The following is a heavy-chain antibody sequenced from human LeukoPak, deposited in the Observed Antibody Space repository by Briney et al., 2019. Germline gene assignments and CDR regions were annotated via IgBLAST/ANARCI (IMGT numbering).Heavy chain of an antibody. CDR1: GYRFTSYW. Sequence: GESLKISCKGSGYRFTSYWIGWVRQLPGKGLEWMGIIYPGDSDTRYSPSFQGQVTISADKSISTAYLQWSSLKASDTAMYYCARPATTRKNAFDIWGQGTMVTVSS. J-gene: IGHJ3*02. CDR3: ARPATTRKNAFDI. V-gene: IGHV5-51*01. CDR2: IYPGDSDT. D-gene: IGHD1-7*01.